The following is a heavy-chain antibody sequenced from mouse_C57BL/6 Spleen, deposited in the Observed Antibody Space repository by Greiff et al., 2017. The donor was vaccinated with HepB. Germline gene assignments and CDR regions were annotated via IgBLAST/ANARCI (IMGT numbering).Heavy chain of an antibody. V-gene: IGHV5-16*01. CDR1: GFTFSDYY. Sequence: EVMLVESEGGLVQPGSSMKLSCTASGFTFSDYYMAWVRQVPEKGLEWVANINYDGSSTYYLDSLKSRFIISRDNAKNILYLQMSSLKSEDTATYYCARDDGYYPHWYFDVWGTGTTVTVSS. CDR3: ARDDGYYPHWYFDV. D-gene: IGHD2-3*01. CDR2: INYDGSST. J-gene: IGHJ1*03.